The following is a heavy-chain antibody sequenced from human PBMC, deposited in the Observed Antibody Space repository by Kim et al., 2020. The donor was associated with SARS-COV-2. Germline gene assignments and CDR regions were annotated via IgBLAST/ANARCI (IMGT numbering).Heavy chain of an antibody. D-gene: IGHD3-10*01. J-gene: IGHJ4*02. CDR2: INTNTGNP. V-gene: IGHV7-4-1*02. CDR1: GYTFTSYA. CDR3: ARGGVLLWFGELAGEDYFDY. Sequence: ASVKVSCKASGYTFTSYAMNWVRQAPGQGLEWMGWINTNTGNPTYAQGFTGRFVFSLDTSVSTAYLQISSLKAEDTAVYYCARGGVLLWFGELAGEDYFDYWGQGTLVTVSS.